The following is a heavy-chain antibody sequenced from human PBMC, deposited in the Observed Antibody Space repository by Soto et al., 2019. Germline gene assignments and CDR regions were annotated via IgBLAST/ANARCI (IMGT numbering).Heavy chain of an antibody. CDR1: GLSFTSSA. CDR3: ARTYSTSLRYFDY. CDR2: ISGSGGST. J-gene: IGHJ4*03. Sequence: PGGCLGLSCAASGLSFTSSALSWVRQAPGKGLEWVSTISGSGGSTYYADSVKGRLTISRDSSKNTLYLQMNSLRADDMALYYCARTYSTSLRYFDYWGQGTLVTVSS. V-gene: IGHV3-23*01. D-gene: IGHD5-18*01.